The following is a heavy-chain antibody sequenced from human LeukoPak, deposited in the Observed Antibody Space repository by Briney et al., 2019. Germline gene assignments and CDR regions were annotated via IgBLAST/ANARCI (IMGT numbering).Heavy chain of an antibody. CDR1: GGSFSGYY. CDR2: INHSGST. Sequence: SETLSLTCAVYGGSFSGYYWSWIRQPPGKGLEWIGEINHSGSTSYNPSLKSRVTISVDTSKNQFSLKLGPVTAADTAVYYCARAAGAAGGQYFDYWGQGTLVTVSS. V-gene: IGHV4-34*01. CDR3: ARAAGAAGGQYFDY. J-gene: IGHJ4*02. D-gene: IGHD6-13*01.